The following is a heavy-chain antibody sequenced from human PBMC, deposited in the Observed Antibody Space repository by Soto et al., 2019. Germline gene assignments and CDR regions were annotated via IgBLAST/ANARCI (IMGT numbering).Heavy chain of an antibody. D-gene: IGHD6-19*01. CDR1: GFTFSSYG. V-gene: IGHV3-30*18. CDR3: AKDGFIAVADSYYYYYMDV. Sequence: QVQLVESGGGVVQPGRSLRLSCAASGFTFSSYGMHWVRQAPGKGLEWVAVISYDGSNKYYADSVKGRFTISRDNSKNTLYLQMNSLRAEDTAVYYCAKDGFIAVADSYYYYYMDVWGKGTTVTVSS. J-gene: IGHJ6*03. CDR2: ISYDGSNK.